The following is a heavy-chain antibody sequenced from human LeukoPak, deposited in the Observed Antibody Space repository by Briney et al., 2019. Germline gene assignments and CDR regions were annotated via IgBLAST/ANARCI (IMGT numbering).Heavy chain of an antibody. CDR1: GFTFSTYA. D-gene: IGHD3/OR15-3a*01. CDR3: ARGAWTAYYFDY. V-gene: IGHV3-30-3*01. Sequence: GRSLRLSCAASGFTFSTYAMHWVRQAPGKGLEWVALILYDGSIKSYADSVRGRFTISRDNAKNTLYLQMNSLRAEDTAVYYCARGAWTAYYFDYWGQGTLVTVSS. J-gene: IGHJ4*02. CDR2: ILYDGSIK.